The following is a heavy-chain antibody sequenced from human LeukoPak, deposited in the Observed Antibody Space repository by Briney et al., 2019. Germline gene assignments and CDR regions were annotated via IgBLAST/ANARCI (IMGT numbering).Heavy chain of an antibody. D-gene: IGHD3-22*01. Sequence: PGGSLRLSCAASGFTFSSYWMSWVRQAPGKGLEWVANIKQDGSEKYYVDSVKGRFTISRDNSKNTLYLQMNSLRAEDTAVYYCAKGMGYYYDSRISYGMDVWGQGTTVTVSS. V-gene: IGHV3-7*03. CDR1: GFTFSSYW. CDR2: IKQDGSEK. J-gene: IGHJ6*02. CDR3: AKGMGYYYDSRISYGMDV.